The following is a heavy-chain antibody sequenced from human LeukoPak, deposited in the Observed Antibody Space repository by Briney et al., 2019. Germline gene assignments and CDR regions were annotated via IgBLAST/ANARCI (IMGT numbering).Heavy chain of an antibody. J-gene: IGHJ4*02. CDR1: GGSISSYY. V-gene: IGHV4-59*01. D-gene: IGHD5-12*01. CDR2: IYYSGST. Sequence: SETLSLTCTVSGGSISSYYWSWIRQPPGKGLEWIGYIYYSGSTNYNPSLKSRVTIPVDTSKNQFSLKLSSVTAADTAVYYCARVRGYDSGGFDYWGQGTLVTVSS. CDR3: ARVRGYDSGGFDY.